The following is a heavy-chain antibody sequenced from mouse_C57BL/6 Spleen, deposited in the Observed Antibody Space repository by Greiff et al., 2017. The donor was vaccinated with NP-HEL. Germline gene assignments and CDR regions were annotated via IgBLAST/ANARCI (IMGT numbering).Heavy chain of an antibody. V-gene: IGHV1-15*01. CDR3: TRRHYGSSYFAY. CDR2: IDPETGGT. Sequence: QVQLQQSGAELVRPGASVTLSCKASGYTFTDYEMHWVKQTPVHGLEWIGAIDPETGGTAYNQKFKGKAILTADKSSSTAYIELRSLTSEDSAVYYCTRRHYGSSYFAYWGQGTLVTVSA. D-gene: IGHD1-1*01. J-gene: IGHJ3*01. CDR1: GYTFTDYE.